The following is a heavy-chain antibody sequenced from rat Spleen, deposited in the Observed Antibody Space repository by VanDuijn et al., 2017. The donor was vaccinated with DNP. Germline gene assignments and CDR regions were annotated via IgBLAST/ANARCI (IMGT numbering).Heavy chain of an antibody. CDR3: ARSNYFDY. CDR1: GFTFSNYD. CDR2: ISTSGGST. J-gene: IGHJ2*01. Sequence: EVQLVESGGGLVQPGRSLKLSCAASGFTFSNYDMTWVRQAPTKGLEWVASISTSGGSTYYRDSVKGRFTVSRDNAKSTLYLQMDSLRSEDTANYYCARSNYFDYWGQGVMVTVSS. V-gene: IGHV5-25*01.